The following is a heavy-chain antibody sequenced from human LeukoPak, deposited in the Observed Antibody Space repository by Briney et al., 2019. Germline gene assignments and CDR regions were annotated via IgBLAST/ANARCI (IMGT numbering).Heavy chain of an antibody. Sequence: ASVKVSCKASGGTFSSYAISWVRQAPGQGLELMGGIIPIFGTANYAQKFQGRVTITTDESTSTAYMELSSLRSEDTAVYYCARSGSGYYHWFDPWGQGTLVTVSS. CDR2: IIPIFGTA. D-gene: IGHD3-22*01. CDR1: GGTFSSYA. CDR3: ARSGSGYYHWFDP. V-gene: IGHV1-69*05. J-gene: IGHJ5*02.